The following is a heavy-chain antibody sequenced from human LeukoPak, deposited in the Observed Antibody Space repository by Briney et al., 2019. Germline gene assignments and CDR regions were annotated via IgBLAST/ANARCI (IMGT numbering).Heavy chain of an antibody. D-gene: IGHD4-17*01. CDR3: ARSVYGDYFDY. CDR2: IYYSGST. V-gene: IGHV4-59*12. CDR1: GGSISSYY. Sequence: SETLSLTCTVSGGSISSYYWSWIRQPPGKGLEWIGYIYYSGSTNYKPSLKSRVTISVDTSKNQFSLKLSSVTAADTAVYYCARSVYGDYFDYWGQGTLVTVSS. J-gene: IGHJ4*02.